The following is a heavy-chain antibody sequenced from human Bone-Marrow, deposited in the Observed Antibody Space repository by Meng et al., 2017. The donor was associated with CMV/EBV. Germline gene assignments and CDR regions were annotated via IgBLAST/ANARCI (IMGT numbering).Heavy chain of an antibody. CDR2: IYYSGST. V-gene: IGHV4-39*07. CDR3: AKTADKGFIVVVPAAPYYFDY. CDR1: AGSTSSSSYS. D-gene: IGHD2-2*01. Sequence: SETVSLTRIVAAGSTSSSSYSWGWIRQPPGKGLEWIGSIYYSGSTYYNPSLKSRVTISVDTSKNQFSLKLSSVTAADTAVYYCAKTADKGFIVVVPAAPYYFDYWGQGTLVTVSS. J-gene: IGHJ4*02.